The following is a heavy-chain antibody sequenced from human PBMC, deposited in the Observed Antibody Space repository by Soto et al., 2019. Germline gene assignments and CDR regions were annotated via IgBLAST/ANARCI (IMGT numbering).Heavy chain of an antibody. J-gene: IGHJ3*02. CDR1: GGTFSSYT. CDR3: ARRRGYSYGQKTRPDVFDI. Sequence: SVKVSCKASGGTFSSYTISWVRQAPGQGLEWMGRIIPILGIANYAQKFQGRVTITADKSTSTAYMELSSLRSEDTAVYYCARRRGYSYGQKTRPDVFDIWGQGRMVTVS. CDR2: IIPILGIA. D-gene: IGHD5-18*01. V-gene: IGHV1-69*02.